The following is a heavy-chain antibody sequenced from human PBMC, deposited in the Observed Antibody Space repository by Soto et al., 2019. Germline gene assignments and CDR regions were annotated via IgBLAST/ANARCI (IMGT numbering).Heavy chain of an antibody. CDR3: ANGGRDNGDWASPDAFDI. Sequence: EVQLLESGGGLVQPGGSLRLSCGAAGFTFTTYAMIWVRQSPGKGLEWVPVINRRGDRTYYADSVKGRFTISRDNSRNTVSLQMNSLRAEDTAVFYCANGGRDNGDWASPDAFDIWGLGTTVTVSS. CDR1: GFTFTTYA. CDR2: INRRGDRT. D-gene: IGHD4-17*01. J-gene: IGHJ3*02. V-gene: IGHV3-23*01.